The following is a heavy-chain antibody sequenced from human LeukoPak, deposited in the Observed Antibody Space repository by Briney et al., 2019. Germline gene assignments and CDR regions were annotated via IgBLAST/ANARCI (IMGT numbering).Heavy chain of an antibody. J-gene: IGHJ4*02. CDR2: INHSGST. CDR3: ARGLLGVVVTTSHFDY. CDR1: GVSFYGYY. D-gene: IGHD3-22*01. Sequence: KPSETLSLTSAVYGVSFYGYYWSWLAPPPGKGREWFGEINHSGSTNYNPCLKSRVTISVDTSKNQFSLKLSSVTAADTAVYYCARGLLGVVVTTSHFDYWGQGTLVTVSS. V-gene: IGHV4-34*01.